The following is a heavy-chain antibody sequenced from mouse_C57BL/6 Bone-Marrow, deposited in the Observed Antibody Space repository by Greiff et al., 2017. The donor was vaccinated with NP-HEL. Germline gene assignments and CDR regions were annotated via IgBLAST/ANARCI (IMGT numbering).Heavy chain of an antibody. CDR2: IHPNSGST. V-gene: IGHV1-64*01. D-gene: IGHD2-2*01. CDR3: ARGLLWLRRRDYYAMDY. J-gene: IGHJ4*01. Sequence: QVQLQQPGAELVKPGASVKLSCKASGYTFTSYWMHWVKQRPGQGLEWIGMIHPNSGSTNYNEKFKSKATLTVDKSSSTAYMQISSLTSEDSAVYYCARGLLWLRRRDYYAMDYWGQGTSVTVSS. CDR1: GYTFTSYW.